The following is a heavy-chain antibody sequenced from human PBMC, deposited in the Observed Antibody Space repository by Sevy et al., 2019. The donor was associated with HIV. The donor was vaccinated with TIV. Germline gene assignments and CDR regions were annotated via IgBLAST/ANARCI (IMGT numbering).Heavy chain of an antibody. Sequence: GGCLRLSCAASGFTFDDYTMHWVRQAPGKGLERVSLISWNGGSTYYADSVKGRFTISRDNSKNSLYLQMNSLTTEDTALYYCAKHIVSGNYYRGDFDYWGQGTLVPVSS. D-gene: IGHD3-10*01. CDR1: GFTFDDYT. CDR3: AKHIVSGNYYRGDFDY. J-gene: IGHJ4*02. V-gene: IGHV3-43*01. CDR2: ISWNGGST.